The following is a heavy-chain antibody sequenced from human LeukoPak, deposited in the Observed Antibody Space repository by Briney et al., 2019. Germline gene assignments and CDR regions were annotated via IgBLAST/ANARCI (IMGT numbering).Heavy chain of an antibody. Sequence: ASVKVSCKASGYTFTNYYMHWVRQAPGQGLEWMGIINPSGGSTSYAQKFQGGVTMTRDTSTSTVYMELSSLRSEDTAVYFCARVDAEGSGVKYFDYWGQGTLVTVSS. CDR2: INPSGGST. V-gene: IGHV1-46*01. J-gene: IGHJ4*02. CDR3: ARVDAEGSGVKYFDY. CDR1: GYTFTNYY. D-gene: IGHD3-10*01.